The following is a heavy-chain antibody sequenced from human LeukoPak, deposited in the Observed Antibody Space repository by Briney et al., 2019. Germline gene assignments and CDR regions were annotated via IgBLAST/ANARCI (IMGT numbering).Heavy chain of an antibody. CDR3: ARGRGYSYGLLYYFDY. CDR2: IYYSGST. D-gene: IGHD5-18*01. CDR1: GGSISSSSYY. J-gene: IGHJ4*02. Sequence: SETLSLTCTVSGGSISSSSYYWGWIRQPPGKGLEWIGSIYYSGSTYYNPSLKSRVTISVDTSKNQFSLKLSSVTAADTAVYYCARGRGYSYGLLYYFDYWGQGTLVTVSS. V-gene: IGHV4-39*07.